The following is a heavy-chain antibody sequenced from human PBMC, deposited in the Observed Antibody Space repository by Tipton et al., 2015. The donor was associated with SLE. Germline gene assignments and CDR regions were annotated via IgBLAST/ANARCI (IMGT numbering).Heavy chain of an antibody. D-gene: IGHD3-3*01. V-gene: IGHV3-30*03. J-gene: IGHJ4*02. CDR3: ARELNDFWSGPLGAFDY. CDR1: GFTFSSYS. Sequence: RSLRLSCAASGFTFSSYSMNWVRQAPGKGLEWVAVISYDGSNKYYADSVKGRFTISRDNSKNTLYLQMNSLRAEDTAVYYCARELNDFWSGPLGAFDYWGQGTLVTVSS. CDR2: ISYDGSNK.